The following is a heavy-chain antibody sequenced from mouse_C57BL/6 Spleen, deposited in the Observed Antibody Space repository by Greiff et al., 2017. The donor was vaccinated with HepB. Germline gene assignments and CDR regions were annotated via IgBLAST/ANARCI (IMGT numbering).Heavy chain of an antibody. V-gene: IGHV1-26*01. Sequence: EVQLQQSGPELVKPGASVKISCKASGYTFTDYYMNWVKQSHGKSLEWIGDINPNNGGTSYNQKFKGKATLTVDKSSSTAYMELRSLTSEDSAVYYCASEGGLRRGFAYWGQGTLVTVSA. CDR1: GYTFTDYY. J-gene: IGHJ3*01. CDR3: ASEGGLRRGFAY. CDR2: INPNNGGT.